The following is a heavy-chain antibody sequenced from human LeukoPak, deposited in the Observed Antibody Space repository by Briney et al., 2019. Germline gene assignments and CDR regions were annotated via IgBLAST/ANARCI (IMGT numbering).Heavy chain of an antibody. CDR3: ARDRYSSGWFDH. CDR1: GFTFSSYE. CDR2: ISSSGSTI. D-gene: IGHD6-19*01. V-gene: IGHV3-48*03. Sequence: GGSLRLSCAASGFTFSSYEMNWVRQAPGKGLEWVSYISSSGSTIYYADSVKGRFTISRDNAKNSLYLQMNSLRAEDTAVYYCARDRYSSGWFDHWGQGTLVTVSS. J-gene: IGHJ5*02.